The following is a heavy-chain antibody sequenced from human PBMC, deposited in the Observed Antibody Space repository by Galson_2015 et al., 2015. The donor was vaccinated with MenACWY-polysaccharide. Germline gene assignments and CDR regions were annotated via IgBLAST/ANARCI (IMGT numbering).Heavy chain of an antibody. CDR2: ITGSGGDT. D-gene: IGHD6-19*01. CDR1: GFTFSSYT. J-gene: IGHJ4*02. V-gene: IGHV3-23*01. Sequence: SLRLSCAASGFTFSSYTMRWVRQTPGKGLERVSAITGSGGDTFYTDSVRGRFTISRDNARNTLYLQMNSLSAEDTAVYYCTKDHGGSGWTNDYWGQGTLVTVSS. CDR3: TKDHGGSGWTNDY.